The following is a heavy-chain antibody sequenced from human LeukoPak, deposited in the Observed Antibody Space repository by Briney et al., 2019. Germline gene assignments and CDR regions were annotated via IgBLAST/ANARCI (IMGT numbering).Heavy chain of an antibody. CDR2: IYYSGST. J-gene: IGHJ4*02. CDR1: GGSISSYY. V-gene: IGHV4-59*01. CDR3: ASGGHDSSGYPHRSPRY. Sequence: PSETLSLTCTVSGGSISSYYWSWIRQPPGKGLEWIGYIYYSGSTNYNPSLKSRVTISVDTSKNQFSLKLSSVTAADTAVYYCASGGHDSSGYPHRSPRYWGQGTLVTVSS. D-gene: IGHD3-22*01.